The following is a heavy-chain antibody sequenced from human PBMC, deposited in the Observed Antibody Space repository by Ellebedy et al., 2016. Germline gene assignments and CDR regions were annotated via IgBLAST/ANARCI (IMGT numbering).Heavy chain of an antibody. J-gene: IGHJ4*02. Sequence: GESLKISCAASGFTFSSYNMNWVRQAPGKGLEWVSSISSSSSFIYYADSVKGRFTVSRDNAKNSLFLQMNSLRVEDTAVYYCARDGEYSGYGYWGQGTLVTVSS. D-gene: IGHD5-12*01. CDR1: GFTFSSYN. CDR2: ISSSSSFI. V-gene: IGHV3-21*01. CDR3: ARDGEYSGYGY.